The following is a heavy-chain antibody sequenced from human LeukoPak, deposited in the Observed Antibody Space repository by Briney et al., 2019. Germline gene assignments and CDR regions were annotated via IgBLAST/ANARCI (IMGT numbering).Heavy chain of an antibody. V-gene: IGHV3-74*01. CDR3: ARGLAGAVNVMDV. CDR1: GFTFSSYW. Sequence: GGSLRLSCAASGFTFSSYWMHWVRQAPEKGLVWVSRISSDGGGTSSADSVKGRFTVSRDNAKNTLYLHMNSLRAEDTAVYYCARGLAGAVNVMDVWGQGTTVTVSS. CDR2: ISSDGGGT. D-gene: IGHD6-19*01. J-gene: IGHJ6*02.